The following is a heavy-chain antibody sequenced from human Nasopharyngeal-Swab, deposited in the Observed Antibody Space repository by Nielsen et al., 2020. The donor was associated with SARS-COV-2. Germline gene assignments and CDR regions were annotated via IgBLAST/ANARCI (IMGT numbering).Heavy chain of an antibody. D-gene: IGHD2-15*01. CDR1: GFTFSSYW. CDR2: INSDGSST. J-gene: IGHJ3*02. V-gene: IGHV3-74*01. CDR3: AREWSTGYCSGGSCYSEYAFDI. Sequence: GGSLRLSCAASGFTFSSYWMHWVRQAPGKGLVWVSCINSDGSSTSYADSVKGRFTISRDNAKNSLYLQMNSLRAEDTAVYYCAREWSTGYCSGGSCYSEYAFDIWGQGTMVTVSS.